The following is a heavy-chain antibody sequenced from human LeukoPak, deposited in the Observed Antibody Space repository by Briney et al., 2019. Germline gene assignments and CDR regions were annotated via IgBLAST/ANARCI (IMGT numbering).Heavy chain of an antibody. CDR2: MNPNSGNT. CDR1: GYTFTGYY. CDR3: EVGSWYVRHGLY. V-gene: IGHV1-8*02. D-gene: IGHD6-13*01. J-gene: IGHJ4*02. Sequence: ASVKVSCKASGYTFTGYYMHWVRQATGQGLEWMGWMNPNSGNTGYAQKFQGRVTMTRNTSISTAYMELSSLRSEDTAVYYCEVGSWYVRHGLYWGQGTLVTVSS.